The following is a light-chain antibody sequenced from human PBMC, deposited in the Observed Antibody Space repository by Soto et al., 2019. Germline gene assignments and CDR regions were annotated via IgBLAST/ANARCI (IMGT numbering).Light chain of an antibody. V-gene: IGLV2-14*03. CDR3: SSFTSSSSYV. CDR2: DVS. Sequence: QSVLTQPASVSGSPGQSITISCTGTSSDVGGYNYVSWYQHHPGKAPKLLISDVSNRPSGVSNRFSGSKSANTASLTISGLQAEDEADYYCSSFTSSSSYVFGPGTKVTVL. CDR1: SSDVGGYNY. J-gene: IGLJ1*01.